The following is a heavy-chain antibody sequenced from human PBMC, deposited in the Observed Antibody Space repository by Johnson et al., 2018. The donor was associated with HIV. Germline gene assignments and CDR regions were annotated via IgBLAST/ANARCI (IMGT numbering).Heavy chain of an antibody. J-gene: IGHJ3*02. CDR1: GLTFSGYG. D-gene: IGHD6-6*01. CDR3: ARANGQLGGAFDI. V-gene: IGHV3-33*08. CDR2: IWYDGSNT. Sequence: QVQLVESGGGLVQPGRSLRLSCAASGLTFSGYGMHWVRQAPGKGMEWVAVIWYDGSNTYYADSVKGRFTISRDNSKNTLYLQMNSLRAEDTAVYYCARANGQLGGAFDIWGQGTMVTVSS.